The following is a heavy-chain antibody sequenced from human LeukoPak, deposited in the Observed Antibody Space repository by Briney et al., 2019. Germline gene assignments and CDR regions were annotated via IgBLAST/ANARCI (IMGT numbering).Heavy chain of an antibody. CDR1: GGSISSYY. J-gene: IGHJ6*03. CDR2: IYHSGST. CDR3: ARGSDCTSDICHYYYHYMDV. Sequence: SETLSLTCTVSGGSISSYYWSWIRQPPGKGLEWIGYIYHSGSTYYNPSLKSRVTILVDRSKNQFSLKLSSVTAADTAVYYCARGSDCTSDICHYYYHYMDVWGKGTTVTVSS. V-gene: IGHV4-59*12. D-gene: IGHD2-8*02.